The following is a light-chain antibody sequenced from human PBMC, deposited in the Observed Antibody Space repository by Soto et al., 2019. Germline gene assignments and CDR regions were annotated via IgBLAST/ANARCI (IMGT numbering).Light chain of an antibody. Sequence: QSVLTQPPSVSGAPGQRVTISCTGSSSNIGAGYDVHWYQQLPGTAPKLLIYGNSNRPSGVPDRFSGSKSGTSASLAITGLQAEDEADYYCQSHDSSRSGHVVFGGGTKLTVL. V-gene: IGLV1-40*01. CDR3: QSHDSSRSGHVV. CDR2: GNS. CDR1: SSNIGAGYD. J-gene: IGLJ2*01.